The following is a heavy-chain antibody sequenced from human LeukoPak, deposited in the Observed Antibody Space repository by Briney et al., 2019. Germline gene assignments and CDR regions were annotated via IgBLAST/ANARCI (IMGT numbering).Heavy chain of an antibody. V-gene: IGHV3-74*01. CDR2: INGDGSSS. Sequence: GGSLRLSCAASGFTFTTYLMHWVRQAPGKGLVWVSLINGDGSSSNYADSVKGRFTISRDNARNTLYLQMSSLRAEDTALYYCARTSPTSHFDFWGQGTLVTVSS. CDR3: ARTSPTSHFDF. D-gene: IGHD3-16*01. J-gene: IGHJ4*02. CDR1: GFTFTTYL.